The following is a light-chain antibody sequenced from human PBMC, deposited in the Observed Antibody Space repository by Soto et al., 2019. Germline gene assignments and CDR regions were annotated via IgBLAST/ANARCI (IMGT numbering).Light chain of an antibody. Sequence: IVMTQSPATLSVSPGERATLSCRASQSVSSDLDWYQQKPGQAPRLLIYGASTRATGIPARFSGSGSGTEFTITISSLQSEDFAVYYCQQYNNWPRTFGQGTKVDI. CDR1: QSVSSD. CDR2: GAS. CDR3: QQYNNWPRT. V-gene: IGKV3-15*01. J-gene: IGKJ1*01.